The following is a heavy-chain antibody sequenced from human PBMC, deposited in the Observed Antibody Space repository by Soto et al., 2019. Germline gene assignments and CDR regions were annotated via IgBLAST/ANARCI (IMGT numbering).Heavy chain of an antibody. Sequence: AWPLRLSFAASGSTLSSYSMHWVRQAPGTGAEWVAVISYDGSNKYYADSVTGLFTISRDNSKNTLYLQMNSLRAEDTAVYYCARDRLPSYHLRYFDWLLSINWFDPWGQGTLVTV. V-gene: IGHV3-30-3*01. D-gene: IGHD3-9*01. CDR3: ARDRLPSYHLRYFDWLLSINWFDP. CDR1: GSTLSSYS. CDR2: ISYDGSNK. J-gene: IGHJ5*02.